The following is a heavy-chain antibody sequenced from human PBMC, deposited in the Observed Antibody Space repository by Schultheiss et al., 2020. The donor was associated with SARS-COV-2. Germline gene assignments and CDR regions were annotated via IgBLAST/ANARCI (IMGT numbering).Heavy chain of an antibody. V-gene: IGHV3-30*03. D-gene: IGHD2-15*01. CDR3: ATGYCSGGSCPHGG. CDR2: ISYDGSNK. J-gene: IGHJ4*02. CDR1: GFTFSSYG. Sequence: GGSLRLSCAASGFTFSSYGMHWVRQAPGKGLEWVAVISYDGSNKYYADSVKGRFTISRDNAKNSLYLQMNSLRAEDTAVYYCATGYCSGGSCPHGGWGQGTLVTVSS.